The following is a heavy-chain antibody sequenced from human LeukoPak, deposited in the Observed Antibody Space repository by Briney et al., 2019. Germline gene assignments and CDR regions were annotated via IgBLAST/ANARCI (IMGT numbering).Heavy chain of an antibody. CDR1: GFTFSDYY. D-gene: IGHD3-3*01. CDR2: ISSSGSTI. J-gene: IGHJ6*02. V-gene: IGHV3-11*01. CDR3: AREAYYDFWSGSYGMDV. Sequence: GGSLRLSCAASGFTFSDYYMSWIRQAPGKGLEWVSYISSSGSTIYYADSVKGRFTISRDNAKSSLYLQMNSLRAEDTAVYYCAREAYYDFWSGSYGMDVWGQGTTVTVSS.